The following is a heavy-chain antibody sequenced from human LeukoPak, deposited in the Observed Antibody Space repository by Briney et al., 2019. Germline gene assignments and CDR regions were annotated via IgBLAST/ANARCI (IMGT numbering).Heavy chain of an antibody. CDR1: GGTFSSYA. J-gene: IGHJ4*02. D-gene: IGHD3-10*01. V-gene: IGHV1-18*01. Sequence: ASVKVSCKASGGTFSSYAISWVRQAPGQGLEWVGWISAKNGDTNYAQNLQGRVTLTTDTPTTTAYMELTSLRSDDTAVYYCARDRVSRITMVRGIIINYWGQGTLVTVSS. CDR3: ARDRVSRITMVRGIIINY. CDR2: ISAKNGDT.